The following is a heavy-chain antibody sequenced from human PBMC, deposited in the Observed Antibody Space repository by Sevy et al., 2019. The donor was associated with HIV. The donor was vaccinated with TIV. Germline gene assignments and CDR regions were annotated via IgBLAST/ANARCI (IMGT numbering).Heavy chain of an antibody. CDR2: INTDGKII. V-gene: IGHV3-74*01. Sequence: GGSLRLSCAASGFTFTSDYMHWVRQPPGKGLVWVSHINTDGKIIRYADSVKGRFTTSRDNAKNTLYLQMNSLRAEDTAVYYCARGSRGTFGSWGHGTLVTVSS. D-gene: IGHD1-26*01. CDR1: GFTFTSDY. CDR3: ARGSRGTFGS. J-gene: IGHJ5*01.